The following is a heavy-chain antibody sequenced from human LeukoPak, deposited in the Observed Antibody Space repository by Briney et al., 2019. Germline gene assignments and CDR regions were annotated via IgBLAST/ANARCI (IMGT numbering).Heavy chain of an antibody. D-gene: IGHD2-2*01. CDR2: IYSGGST. Sequence: GGSLRLSCAASGFTFSSYWMHWARQAPGKGLEWVSLIYSGGSTYYSDSVKGRFTISRDNSKNTLYLQMNSLRAEDTAVYYCARYHIVVVPAATHFDYWGQGTLVTVSS. CDR1: GFTFSSYW. CDR3: ARYHIVVVPAATHFDY. V-gene: IGHV3-66*01. J-gene: IGHJ4*02.